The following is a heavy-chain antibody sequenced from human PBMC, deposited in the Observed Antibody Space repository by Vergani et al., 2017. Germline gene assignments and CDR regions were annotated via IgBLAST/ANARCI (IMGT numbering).Heavy chain of an antibody. Sequence: EVQLVESGGGLVQPGRSLRLSCAASGFTFDDYAMHWVRQAPGKGLEWVSGINWNSDSIAYADSVKGRFTISRDNAKNSLYLQMNSLRAEDTALYYCVKXISASGNYWYFDLWGRGTLVTVSS. J-gene: IGHJ2*01. CDR1: GFTFDDYA. CDR2: INWNSDSI. D-gene: IGHD6-13*01. V-gene: IGHV3-9*01. CDR3: VKXISASGNYWYFDL.